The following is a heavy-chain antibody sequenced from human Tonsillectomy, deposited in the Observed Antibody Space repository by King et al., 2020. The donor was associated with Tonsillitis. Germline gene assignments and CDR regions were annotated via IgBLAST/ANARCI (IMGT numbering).Heavy chain of an antibody. Sequence: QLVQSGGGLVKPGGSLRLSCAASGFTFSNAWMSWVRQAPGKGLEWVGRIKSKSDGGTTDYAAPVKGRFTISRDDSKNTLDLQMNSLKTEDAAVYYCTTRWVVAAALFEDWGQGTLVTVSS. CDR1: GFTFSNAW. CDR2: IKSKSDGGTT. J-gene: IGHJ4*02. V-gene: IGHV3-15*01. D-gene: IGHD2-15*01. CDR3: TTRWVVAAALFED.